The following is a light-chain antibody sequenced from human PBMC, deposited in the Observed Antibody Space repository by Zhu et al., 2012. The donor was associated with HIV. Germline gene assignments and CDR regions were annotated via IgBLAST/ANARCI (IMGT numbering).Light chain of an antibody. CDR2: GAS. Sequence: IVLTQSPATLSLSPGERATLSCRASQSVSSYLAWYQQKPGQAPRLLIYGASTRATGIPARFSGSGSGTEFTLTISSLQSEDFAVYYCQQFNNWLTFGGGTKVEIK. V-gene: IGKV3-15*01. CDR1: QSVSSY. CDR3: QQFNNWLT. J-gene: IGKJ4*01.